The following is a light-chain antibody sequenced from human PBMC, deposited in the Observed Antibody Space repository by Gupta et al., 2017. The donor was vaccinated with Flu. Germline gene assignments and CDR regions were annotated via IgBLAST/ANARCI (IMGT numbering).Light chain of an antibody. CDR3: RRHNSYVWT. J-gene: IGKJ1*01. Sequence: DIHMTQSPSSLSASVGDRVSITCRASQDIRNELGWYQQKPGKAPQRLLYAASSLQIGVPSRFSGSGSGTEFTLTISSLQPEDVATYYCRRHNSYVWTFGQGTKVEIK. V-gene: IGKV1-17*01. CDR1: QDIRNE. CDR2: AAS.